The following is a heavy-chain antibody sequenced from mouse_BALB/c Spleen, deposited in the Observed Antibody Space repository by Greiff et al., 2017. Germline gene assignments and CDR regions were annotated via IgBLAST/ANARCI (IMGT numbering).Heavy chain of an antibody. J-gene: IGHJ4*01. CDR2: IYPGDGDT. CDR1: GYAFSSYW. V-gene: IGHV1-80*01. D-gene: IGHD1-1*02. CDR3: ARDTGSRAMDY. Sequence: QVQLQQSGAELVRPGSSVKISCKASGYAFSSYWMNWVKQRPGQGLEWIGQIYPGDGDTNYNGKFKGKATLTADKSSSTAYMQLSSLTSEDSAVSFCARDTGSRAMDYWGQGTSVTVSS.